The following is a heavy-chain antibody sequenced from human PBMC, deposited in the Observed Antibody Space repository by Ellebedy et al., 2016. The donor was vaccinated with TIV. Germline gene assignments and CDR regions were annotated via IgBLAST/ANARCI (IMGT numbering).Heavy chain of an antibody. CDR3: ATARRDPLYYGVDV. V-gene: IGHV4-39*01. D-gene: IGHD6-13*01. CDR1: GGSISRRTRY. J-gene: IGHJ6*02. CDR2: VYFTGTT. Sequence: MPSETLSLTCTVSGGSISRRTRYWGWFRQTPDKGLEWIGTVYFTGTTYYNPSLSSRITISADTSNNQFSLKLTSVTAADTAVYYCATARRDPLYYGVDVWGRGTTVTVSS.